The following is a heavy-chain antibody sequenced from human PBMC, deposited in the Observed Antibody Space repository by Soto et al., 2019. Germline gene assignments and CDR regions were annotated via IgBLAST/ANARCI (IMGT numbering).Heavy chain of an antibody. CDR3: AREEPVYESSGYFVPDAFDI. D-gene: IGHD3-22*01. J-gene: IGHJ3*02. CDR2: IIPIFGTA. CDR1: GGTFSSYA. V-gene: IGHV1-69*13. Sequence: SVKVSGKASGGTFSSYAISWARQAPVQGLEWMGGIIPIFGTANYAQKFQGRVTITADESTSTAYMELSSLRSEDTAVYYCAREEPVYESSGYFVPDAFDIWGQGTMVTVSS.